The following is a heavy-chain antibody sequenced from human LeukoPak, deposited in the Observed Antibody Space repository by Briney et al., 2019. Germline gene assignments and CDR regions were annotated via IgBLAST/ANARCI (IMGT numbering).Heavy chain of an antibody. J-gene: IGHJ4*02. Sequence: SETLSLTCTVSGGSISSYYWSWIRQPPGKGLEWIGYIYYSGSTNYNPSLKSRVTISVDTSKDQVSLKLTSVSAADTAVYYCARSEINDYFKYWGPGILVTVST. D-gene: IGHD3-16*01. V-gene: IGHV4-59*08. CDR1: GGSISSYY. CDR2: IYYSGST. CDR3: ARSEINDYFKY.